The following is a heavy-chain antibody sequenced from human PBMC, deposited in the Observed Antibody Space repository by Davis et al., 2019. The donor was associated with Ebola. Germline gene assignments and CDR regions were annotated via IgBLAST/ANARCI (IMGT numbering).Heavy chain of an antibody. Sequence: AASVQVSCQASGGTFSSYTISWVRQAPGHGLEWMGMIIPILGIANYAQKFQGRVTITADKSTSTAYMELSSLRSEETAVYYCASTPRYWTNGVCDIPPTPHRRMVDYWGQGTLVTVSS. CDR2: IIPILGIA. CDR1: GGTFSSYT. D-gene: IGHD2-8*01. CDR3: ASTPRYWTNGVCDIPPTPHRRMVDY. V-gene: IGHV1-69*02. J-gene: IGHJ4*02.